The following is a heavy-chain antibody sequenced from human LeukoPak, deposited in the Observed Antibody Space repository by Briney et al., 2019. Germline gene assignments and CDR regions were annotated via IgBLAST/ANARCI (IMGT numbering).Heavy chain of an antibody. J-gene: IGHJ3*02. V-gene: IGHV3-21*01. Sequence: GGSLRLSCAASGFTFSTYTKAWVRQAPGKGLEWVSSISGSGSYISYADSLKGRFTISRDNAKKSLYLQMNSLRAEDTAVYHCARDGNYFDNGAYYDAFDIWGQGTMVAVSS. D-gene: IGHD3-22*01. CDR2: ISGSGSYI. CDR1: GFTFSTYT. CDR3: ARDGNYFDNGAYYDAFDI.